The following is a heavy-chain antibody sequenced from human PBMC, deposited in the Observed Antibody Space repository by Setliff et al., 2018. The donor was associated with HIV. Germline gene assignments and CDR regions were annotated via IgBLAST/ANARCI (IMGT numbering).Heavy chain of an antibody. Sequence: ASVKVSCKASGYTFTSYGISWVRQAPGQGLEWMGRINPHSGVTNYAQKFQGRVTITRDTSASTAYMELSSLRSEDTAVYYCARDPTVVMSYYYYGMDVWGQGTTVTVSS. CDR3: ARDPTVVMSYYYYGMDV. J-gene: IGHJ6*02. CDR1: GYTFTSYG. V-gene: IGHV1-18*01. CDR2: INPHSGVT. D-gene: IGHD2-15*01.